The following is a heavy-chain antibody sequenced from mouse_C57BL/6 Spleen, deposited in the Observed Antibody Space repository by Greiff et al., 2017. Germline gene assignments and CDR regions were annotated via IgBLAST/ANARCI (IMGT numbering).Heavy chain of an antibody. CDR1: GFTFSDYG. J-gene: IGHJ1*03. Sequence: EVMLVESGGGLVKPGGSLKLSCAASGFTFSDYGMHWVRQAPEKGLEWVAYISSGSSTIYYADTVKGRFTISRDNAKNTLFLQMTSLRSEVTAMYYCARRYYGSSYWYFDVWGTGTTVTVSS. CDR2: ISSGSSTI. V-gene: IGHV5-17*01. CDR3: ARRYYGSSYWYFDV. D-gene: IGHD1-1*01.